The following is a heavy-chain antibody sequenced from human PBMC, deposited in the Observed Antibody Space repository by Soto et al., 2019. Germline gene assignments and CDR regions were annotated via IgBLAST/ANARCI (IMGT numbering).Heavy chain of an antibody. D-gene: IGHD5-18*01. V-gene: IGHV3-23*01. J-gene: IGHJ6*02. CDR3: AKAPAGDTAMVTRYYYGMDV. CDR1: GFTFSSYA. Sequence: PGGSLRLSCAASGFTFSSYAMSWVRQAPGKGLEWVSAISGSGGSTYYADSVKGRFTISRDNSKNTLYLQMSSLRAEDTAVYYCAKAPAGDTAMVTRYYYGMDVWGQGTTVTVSS. CDR2: ISGSGGST.